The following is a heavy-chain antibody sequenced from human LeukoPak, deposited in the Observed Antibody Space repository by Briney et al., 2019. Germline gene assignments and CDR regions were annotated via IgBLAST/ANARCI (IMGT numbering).Heavy chain of an antibody. J-gene: IGHJ5*02. D-gene: IGHD6-13*01. V-gene: IGHV4-61*02. CDR1: GGSISGGSYY. CDR3: ARAEQQLVRFDP. CDR2: IYTSGST. Sequence: SETLSLTCTVSGGSISGGSYYWSWIRQPAGKGLEWIGRIYTSGSTNYNPSLKSRVTISVDTSKNQFSLKLSSVTAADTAVYYCARAEQQLVRFDPWGQGTLVTVSS.